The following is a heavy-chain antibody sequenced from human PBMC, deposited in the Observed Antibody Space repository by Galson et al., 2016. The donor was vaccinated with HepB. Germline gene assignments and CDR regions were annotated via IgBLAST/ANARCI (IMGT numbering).Heavy chain of an antibody. J-gene: IGHJ4*02. D-gene: IGHD2-8*02. CDR3: AHRPSRLVGTSAPDFDS. V-gene: IGHV2-5*05. Sequence: PALVKPTQTLTLTCAFSGFSLSTSGEGVAWIRQPPGKALEWLALIYWADDKRYGPPPKSRLTITKDASKNLVVLTMSNMDPVDTATYSCAHRPSRLVGTSAPDFDSWGQGILVTVSS. CDR1: GFSLSTSGEG. CDR2: IYWADDK.